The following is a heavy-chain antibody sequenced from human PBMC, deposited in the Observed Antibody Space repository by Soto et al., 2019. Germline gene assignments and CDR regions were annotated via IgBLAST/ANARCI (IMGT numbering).Heavy chain of an antibody. J-gene: IGHJ4*02. D-gene: IGHD4-17*01. V-gene: IGHV4-59*08. CDR3: ARHPIFYGDYVMFDY. CDR2: IYYSGST. Sequence: SETLSLTCTVSGGSISSYYWSWIRQPPGKGLEWIGYIYYSGSTNYSPSLKSRVTISVDTSKNQFSLKLSSVTAADTAVYYCARHPIFYGDYVMFDYWGQGTLVTVSS. CDR1: GGSISSYY.